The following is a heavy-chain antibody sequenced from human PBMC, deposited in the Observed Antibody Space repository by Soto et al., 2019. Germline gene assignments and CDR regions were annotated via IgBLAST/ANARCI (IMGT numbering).Heavy chain of an antibody. J-gene: IGHJ6*02. CDR3: ARVLSSSGYYYYYYGMDG. D-gene: IGHD3-22*01. CDR1: GFTFSSYA. V-gene: IGHV3-30-3*01. Sequence: QPGGSLRLSCAASGFTFSSYARHWVRQAPGKGPEWVAVISYDGSNKYYADSVKGRFTIPRDNSKNTLYLQMNSLRAEDTAVYYSARVLSSSGYYYYYYGMDGWGQGTTGAVSS. CDR2: ISYDGSNK.